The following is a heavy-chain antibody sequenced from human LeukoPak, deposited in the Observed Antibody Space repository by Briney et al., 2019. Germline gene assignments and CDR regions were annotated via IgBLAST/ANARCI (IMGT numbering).Heavy chain of an antibody. CDR3: AKDTGKYSSGWTDY. CDR1: GFTFSSYG. D-gene: IGHD6-19*01. J-gene: IGHJ4*02. Sequence: GGSLRLSCAASGFTFSSYGMHWVRQAPGKGLEWVAFIRYDGSNKYYADSVKGRFTISRDNSKNPLYLLMNSPIAEDTAVYYCAKDTGKYSSGWTDYWGQGTLVTVSS. CDR2: IRYDGSNK. V-gene: IGHV3-30*02.